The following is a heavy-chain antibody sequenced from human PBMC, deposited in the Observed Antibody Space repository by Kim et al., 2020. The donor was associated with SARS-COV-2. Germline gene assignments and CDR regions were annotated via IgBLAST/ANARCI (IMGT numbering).Heavy chain of an antibody. V-gene: IGHV4-34*01. J-gene: IGHJ5*02. CDR2: INNSGST. CDR3: ARGRICRGGSCYLGNWFDA. Sequence: SETLSLTCAVYGGSFSGYYWSWIRHRPGKGLEWIGEINNSGSTNYNPTLKSRVPISVDTSKNQFSLKLSSVTAADTAVYYCARGRICRGGSCYLGNWFDAWGQGTLVTVSS. D-gene: IGHD2-15*01. CDR1: GGSFSGYY.